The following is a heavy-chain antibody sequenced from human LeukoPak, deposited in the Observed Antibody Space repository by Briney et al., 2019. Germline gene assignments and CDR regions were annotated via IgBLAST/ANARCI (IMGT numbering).Heavy chain of an antibody. CDR1: GGTFSSYA. J-gene: IGHJ4*02. Sequence: ASVKVSCKASGGTFSSYAISWVRQAPGQGLEWMGGIIPIFGTANYAQKFQGRVTITTDESTSTAYMELRSLRSDDTAVYYCARGAPGIAAAVADYWGQGTLVTVSS. CDR2: IIPIFGTA. CDR3: ARGAPGIAAAVADY. V-gene: IGHV1-69*05. D-gene: IGHD6-13*01.